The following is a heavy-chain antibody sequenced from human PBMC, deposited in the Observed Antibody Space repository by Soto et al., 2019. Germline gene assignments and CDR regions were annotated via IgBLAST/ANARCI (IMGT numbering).Heavy chain of an antibody. CDR1: GFTFRSYA. V-gene: IGHV3-23*01. CDR2: IADSRDRT. CDR3: ATGIA. Sequence: EVQLLESGGGLVQPGGSLRLSCAASGFTFRSYAMSWVRQAPGKGVEWVSVIADSRDRTYYADSVKGRFTISRDNSKNTLYLQMHHLRAEDTATYCCATGIAWGQGTRVTVSS. D-gene: IGHD2-15*01. J-gene: IGHJ5*02.